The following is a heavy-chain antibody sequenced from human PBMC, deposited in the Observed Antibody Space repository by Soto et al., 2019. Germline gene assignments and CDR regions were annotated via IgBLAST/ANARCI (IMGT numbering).Heavy chain of an antibody. CDR1: EFILSSYW. CDR2: ISQDGSGK. V-gene: IGHV3-7*05. D-gene: IGHD3-16*01. Sequence: EEQLVQSGGGLVQPGGSLRLSCAASEFILSSYWLAWVRQSPGKGVEWVASISQDGSGKYYGASVKGRFTVSRDNAKNSLYLQMNSLRGEDTAVYYCAIDPIGGAFDIWGQGTMVTVSS. J-gene: IGHJ3*02. CDR3: AIDPIGGAFDI.